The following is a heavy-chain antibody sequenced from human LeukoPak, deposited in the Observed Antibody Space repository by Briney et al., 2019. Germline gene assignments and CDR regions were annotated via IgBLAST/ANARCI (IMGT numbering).Heavy chain of an antibody. J-gene: IGHJ4*02. CDR2: IYNSGST. CDR1: GGSISSSSYY. D-gene: IGHD3-9*01. V-gene: IGHV4-39*01. CDR3: ARQPGSYYDILTGHIPGY. Sequence: SETLSLTCTVSGGSISSSSYYWGWIRQPPGKGLEWIGSIYNSGSTYYNPSLKRMVTISVDTSKNQFSLNLSSVTAADTAVYYCARQPGSYYDILTGHIPGYWGQGTLVTVSS.